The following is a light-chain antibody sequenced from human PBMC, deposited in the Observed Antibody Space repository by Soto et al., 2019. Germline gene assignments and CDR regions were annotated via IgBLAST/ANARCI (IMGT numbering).Light chain of an antibody. CDR2: DVS. V-gene: IGLV2-11*01. CDR3: CSYAGSYTFV. CDR1: SSDVGGYNY. J-gene: IGLJ1*01. Sequence: QSALTQPRSVYGAPGQSVTISCTGTSSDVGGYNYVSWYQQHPGKAPKLMIYDVSKRPPGVPDRFSGSKSGNTASLTISGLQAEYESDYYCCSYAGSYTFVFGSGTKVTGL.